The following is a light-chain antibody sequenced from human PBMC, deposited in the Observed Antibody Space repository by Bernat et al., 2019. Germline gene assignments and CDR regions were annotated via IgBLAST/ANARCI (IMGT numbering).Light chain of an antibody. CDR2: RSS. V-gene: IGKV1-5*03. Sequence: DIQMTQSPSTLSTSVGDRFTITCRASQSISTWLAWYQQKPGKAPKLLIDRSSTLEDGAPSRFSGNGSGTEFTLTISSLQPDDFATYYCQQFSSYWKRFGQGTKVEIK. CDR1: QSISTW. CDR3: QQFSSYWKR. J-gene: IGKJ1*01.